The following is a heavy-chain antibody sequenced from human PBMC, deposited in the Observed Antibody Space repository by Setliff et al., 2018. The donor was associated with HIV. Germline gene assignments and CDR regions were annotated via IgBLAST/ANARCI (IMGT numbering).Heavy chain of an antibody. CDR1: GFTFSNYA. CDR3: ARTLTGKAAAAVAVDY. V-gene: IGHV3-23*01. D-gene: IGHD1-20*01. J-gene: IGHJ4*02. Sequence: GGSLRLSCVASGFTFSNYAMSWVRQAPGKGLEWVSGISGSGGSTYYADSAKGRFTISRDNAKNSLYLQMSSLRAEDTAVYYCARTLTGKAAAAVAVDYWGQGTLVTVSS. CDR2: ISGSGGST.